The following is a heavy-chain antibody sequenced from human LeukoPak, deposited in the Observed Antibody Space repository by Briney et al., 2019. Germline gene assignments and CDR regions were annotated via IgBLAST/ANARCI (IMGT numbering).Heavy chain of an antibody. CDR2: FSSGGSA. Sequence: KSSETLSLTCIVPGGSISSSSYYWAWIRQSPGKWLEWIGTFSSGGSAYYNPSLTSRVSISKDTSDNQFSLRLYSVTAADTAVYYCARKQTGTMYDVWGQGTQLTVSS. V-gene: IGHV4-39*07. D-gene: IGHD1-7*01. CDR3: ARKQTGTMYDV. J-gene: IGHJ1*01. CDR1: GGSISSSSYY.